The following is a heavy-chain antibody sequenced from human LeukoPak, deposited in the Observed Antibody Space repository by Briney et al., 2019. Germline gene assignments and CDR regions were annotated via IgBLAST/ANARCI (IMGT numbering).Heavy chain of an antibody. CDR1: GFSFSSYW. Sequence: GGSLRLSCAASGFSFSSYWMSWVRQAPGKGLEWVAIIKQDGSEKYYVDSVKGRFTISRDNFENSLYLQMNSLRAEDTAVYYCARSSGSWGTTKEAFDYWGQGTLVTVSS. J-gene: IGHJ4*02. V-gene: IGHV3-7*04. CDR3: ARSSGSWGTTKEAFDY. CDR2: IKQDGSEK. D-gene: IGHD1-26*01.